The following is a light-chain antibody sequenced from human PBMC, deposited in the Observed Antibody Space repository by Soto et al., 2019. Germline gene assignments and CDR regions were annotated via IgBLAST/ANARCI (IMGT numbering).Light chain of an antibody. CDR3: QQDVAIPRT. J-gene: IGKJ1*01. CDR2: WAS. CDR1: QSVIYSANNKNC. Sequence: DIVMTQSPDSLAVSLGERATINCKSSQSVIYSANNKNCLAWYQQKPGQPPKLLIYWASTRESGVPDRFSGSGSGRDFTLTISSLQAEDVAVYYFQQDVAIPRTFGQGTKVEIK. V-gene: IGKV4-1*01.